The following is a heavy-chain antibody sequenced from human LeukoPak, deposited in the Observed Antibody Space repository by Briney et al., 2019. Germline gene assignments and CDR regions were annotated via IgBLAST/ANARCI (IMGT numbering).Heavy chain of an antibody. D-gene: IGHD5-12*01. J-gene: IGHJ4*02. CDR3: ARWATITSFDY. CDR1: GFTFSSYW. Sequence: GGSLRLSCAASGFTFSSYWMHRVRQAPGKGLVWVSRINSDGSSTSYADSVKGRFTISRDNAKNTLYLQMNSLRAEDTAVYYCARWATITSFDYWGQGTLVTVSS. CDR2: INSDGSST. V-gene: IGHV3-74*01.